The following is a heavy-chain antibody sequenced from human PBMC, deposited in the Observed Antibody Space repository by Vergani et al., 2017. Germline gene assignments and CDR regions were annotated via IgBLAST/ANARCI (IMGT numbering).Heavy chain of an antibody. CDR1: GFTFSTYA. CDR3: VKDAGSYESFCDS. J-gene: IGHJ4*02. D-gene: IGHD1-26*01. V-gene: IGHV3-23*01. CDR2: LTGGGGST. Sequence: EVQLLESGGSLKQPGGSVRLSCAASGFTFSTYAMHWVRQAPGKGLEWVSALTGGGGSTYYADSFKGRFIISRDNSRDPLYLQMNSLRTEDTATYYCVKDAGSYESFCDSGGKGTLVTVSS.